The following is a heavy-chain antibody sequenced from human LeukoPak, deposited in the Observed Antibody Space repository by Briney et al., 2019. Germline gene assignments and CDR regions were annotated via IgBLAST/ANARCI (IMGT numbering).Heavy chain of an antibody. CDR2: INHSGST. J-gene: IGHJ4*02. Sequence: PSETLSLTCTVSGGSISSYYWSWIRQPPGKGLEWIGEINHSGSTNYNPSLKSRVTISVDTSKNQFSLKLSSVTAADTAVYYCAKQKRQLVIDYWGQGTLVTVSS. V-gene: IGHV4-34*01. CDR1: GGSISSYY. D-gene: IGHD6-6*01. CDR3: AKQKRQLVIDY.